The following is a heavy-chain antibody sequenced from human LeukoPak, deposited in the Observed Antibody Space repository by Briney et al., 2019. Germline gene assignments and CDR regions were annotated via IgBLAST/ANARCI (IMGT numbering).Heavy chain of an antibody. D-gene: IGHD3-10*01. Sequence: GGSLRLSCAASGFTFSSYSMNWVRQAPGKGLEWVSSISSSSSYIYYADSVKGRFTISRDNAKNSLYLQMNSLRAEDTAVYYCARGGSGRSTYYFDYWGQGTLVTVSS. CDR2: ISSSSSYI. V-gene: IGHV3-21*01. J-gene: IGHJ4*02. CDR1: GFTFSSYS. CDR3: ARGGSGRSTYYFDY.